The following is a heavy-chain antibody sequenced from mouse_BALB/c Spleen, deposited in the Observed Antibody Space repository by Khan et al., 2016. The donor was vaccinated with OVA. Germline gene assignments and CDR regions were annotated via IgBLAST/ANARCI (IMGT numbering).Heavy chain of an antibody. J-gene: IGHJ1*01. Sequence: EVKLLESGGGLVQPGGSLKLSCAASGFDFSGYWMSWVRQAPGKGLEWIGEINPDSSTINYTPSLKDKFIISRDNAKNKLYLKMRKVRSEVTALYYCTRLGYGAYFNVWSAGTTVTVSS. CDR3: TRLGYGAYFNV. V-gene: IGHV4-1*02. CDR1: GFDFSGYW. D-gene: IGHD2-2*01. CDR2: INPDSSTI.